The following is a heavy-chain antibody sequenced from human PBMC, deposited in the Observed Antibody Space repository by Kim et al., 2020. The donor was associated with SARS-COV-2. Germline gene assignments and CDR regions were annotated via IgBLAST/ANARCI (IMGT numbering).Heavy chain of an antibody. V-gene: IGHV3-23*01. CDR3: AKVVGGWPVDYFDY. J-gene: IGHJ4*02. D-gene: IGHD3-10*01. Sequence: DSVKGRFTISRDNSKNTLYLQMNSLRAEDTAVYYCAKVVGGWPVDYFDYWGQGTLVTVSS.